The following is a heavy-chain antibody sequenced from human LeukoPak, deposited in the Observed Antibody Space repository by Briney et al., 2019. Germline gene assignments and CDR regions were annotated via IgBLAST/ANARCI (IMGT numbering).Heavy chain of an antibody. D-gene: IGHD2-15*01. Sequence: SGGSLRLSCAASGFTFSSYGMHWVRQAPGKGLEWVAVIWYDGSNKYYADSVKGRFTISRDNAKNSLYLQMNSLRAEDTAVYYCARDPDGWCSGGSCPDYWGQGTLVTVSS. J-gene: IGHJ4*02. V-gene: IGHV3-33*01. CDR3: ARDPDGWCSGGSCPDY. CDR2: IWYDGSNK. CDR1: GFTFSSYG.